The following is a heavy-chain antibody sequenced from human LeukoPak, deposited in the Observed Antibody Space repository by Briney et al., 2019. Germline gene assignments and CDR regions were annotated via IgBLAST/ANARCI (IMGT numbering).Heavy chain of an antibody. CDR3: ARGKDRGFLEWFDS. Sequence: PGGSLRLSCAASGFTFSSYWMSWVRQAPGKGLEWVANIKPDGSDQYYVDSVKGRFTISRDNAKNSLYLQMNGLRVEDTAIYYCARGKDRGFLEWFDSWGQGSLVTVSS. D-gene: IGHD3-3*01. J-gene: IGHJ5*01. CDR1: GFTFSSYW. CDR2: IKPDGSDQ. V-gene: IGHV3-7*01.